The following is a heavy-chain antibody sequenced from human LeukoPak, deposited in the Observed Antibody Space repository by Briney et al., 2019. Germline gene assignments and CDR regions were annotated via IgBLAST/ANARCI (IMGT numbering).Heavy chain of an antibody. J-gene: IGHJ6*02. Sequence: GGSLRLSCLTSGFTLSTNAMSWVRQAPGKGLEWISGISGSGASTYYADSVKGRFTISRDNSKNTLYLQMNSLRAEDTAVYYCARDPYTAMAQMIRYYYGMDVWGQGTTVTVSS. CDR3: ARDPYTAMAQMIRYYYGMDV. D-gene: IGHD5-18*01. CDR2: ISGSGAST. CDR1: GFTLSTNA. V-gene: IGHV3-23*01.